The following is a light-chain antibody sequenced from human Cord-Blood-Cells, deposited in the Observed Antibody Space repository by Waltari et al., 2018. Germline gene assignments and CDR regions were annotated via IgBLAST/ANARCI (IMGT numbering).Light chain of an antibody. CDR3: AAWDDSLNGPV. Sequence: QSVLTQPPSASGTPGQRVTISCSGSSSNIGSNTVNWYQQPPGTAPKLPIYTNNRRPSGVPDRFSGSKSGTSASLAISGLQSEDEADYYCAAWDDSLNGPVFGGGTKLTVL. V-gene: IGLV1-44*01. CDR2: TNN. J-gene: IGLJ3*02. CDR1: SSNIGSNT.